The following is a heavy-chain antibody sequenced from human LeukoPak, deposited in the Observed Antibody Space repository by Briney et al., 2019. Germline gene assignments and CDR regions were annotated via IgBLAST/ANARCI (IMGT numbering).Heavy chain of an antibody. CDR2: ISFGGSDK. CDR3: AREGDSSGYYTSWFDP. J-gene: IGHJ5*02. CDR1: GFTLTNSA. D-gene: IGHD3-22*01. V-gene: IGHV3-30*07. Sequence: GGSLRLSCVASGFTLTNSAVHWVRQAPGKGLEWVALISFGGSDKYYADSVKGRFTISSDNSKNTVYLQMNSLRAEDTAVYYCAREGDSSGYYTSWFDPWGQGTLVTVSS.